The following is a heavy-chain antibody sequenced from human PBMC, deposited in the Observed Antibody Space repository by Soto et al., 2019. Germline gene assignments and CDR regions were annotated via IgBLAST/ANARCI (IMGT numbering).Heavy chain of an antibody. V-gene: IGHV5-51*03. CDR1: GFSFASSW. CDR3: ARGDYRVLEF. CDR2: IYPVDSDT. D-gene: IGHD4-4*01. Sequence: EVQLVQSGAEVKKPGESLKISCKDSGFSFASSWIGWVRQMPGKGLEWMGVIYPVDSDTRYSPSFQGQVTISADKSISTAYLQWSSLKASDTAMYYCARGDYRVLEFWGQGTLVTGSS. J-gene: IGHJ4*02.